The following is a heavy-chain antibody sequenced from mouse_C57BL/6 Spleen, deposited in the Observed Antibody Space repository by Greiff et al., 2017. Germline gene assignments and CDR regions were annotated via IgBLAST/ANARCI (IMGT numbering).Heavy chain of an antibody. CDR1: GYTFTSYG. CDR2: IYPRSGNT. CDR3: ASNLGYAMDY. D-gene: IGHD3-3*01. J-gene: IGHJ4*01. Sequence: VKLMESGAELARPGASVKLSCKASGYTFTSYGISWVKQRTGQGLEWIGEIYPRSGNTYYNEKFKGKATLTADKSSSTAYMELRSLTSEDSAVYFCASNLGYAMDYWGQGTSVTVSS. V-gene: IGHV1-81*01.